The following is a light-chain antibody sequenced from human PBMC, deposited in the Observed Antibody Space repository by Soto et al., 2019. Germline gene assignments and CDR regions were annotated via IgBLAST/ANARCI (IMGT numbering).Light chain of an antibody. J-gene: IGKJ5*01. CDR1: QGISNF. Sequence: DIQMTQSPSSLAASVGDRVTMTCRASQGISNFLNWYQQKPGKAPKHLIYAASVLQSGVPSRFSASGSGTEFTLTISSLQPEDFATYYCQQSYSLPPTFGQGTRLEIK. V-gene: IGKV1-39*01. CDR2: AAS. CDR3: QQSYSLPPT.